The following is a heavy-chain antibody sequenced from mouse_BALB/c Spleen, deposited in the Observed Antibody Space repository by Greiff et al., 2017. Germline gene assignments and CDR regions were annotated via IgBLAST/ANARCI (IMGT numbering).Heavy chain of an antibody. CDR1: GFTFSSYG. V-gene: IGHV5-6-3*01. Sequence: EVMLVESGGGLVQPGGSLKLSCAASGFTFSSYGMSWVRQTPDKRLELVATINSNGGSTYYPDSVKGRFTISRDNAKNTLYLQMSSLKSEDTAMYYCARYYGYGYFDYWGQGTTLTVSS. CDR3: ARYYGYGYFDY. D-gene: IGHD1-2*01. J-gene: IGHJ2*01. CDR2: INSNGGST.